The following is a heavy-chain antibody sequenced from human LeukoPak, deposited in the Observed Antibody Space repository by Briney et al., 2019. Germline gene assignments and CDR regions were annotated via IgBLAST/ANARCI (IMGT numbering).Heavy chain of an antibody. J-gene: IGHJ4*02. V-gene: IGHV4-34*01. CDR1: GGSFSGYY. Sequence: PSETLSLTCAVYGGSFSGYYWSWIRQPPGKGLEWIGEINHSGSTNYNPSLKSRVTISVDMSKNQFSLKLSSVTAADTAVYYCARGSLPAAAPGEWYYFDYWGQGTLVTVSS. CDR3: ARGSLPAAAPGEWYYFDY. CDR2: INHSGST. D-gene: IGHD2-2*01.